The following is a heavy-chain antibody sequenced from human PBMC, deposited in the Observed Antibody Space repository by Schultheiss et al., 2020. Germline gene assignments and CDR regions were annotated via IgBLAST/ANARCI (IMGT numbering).Heavy chain of an antibody. CDR1: GFTFSDSY. CDR3: ARESGGSYDPYYYYYYMDV. J-gene: IGHJ6*03. V-gene: IGHV3-7*03. CDR2: IKQDGSEK. Sequence: GESLKISCAASGFTFSDSYMTWVRQAPGKGLEWVANIKQDGSEKYYVDSVKGRFTISRDNAKNSLYLQMNSLRAEDTAVYYCARESGGSYDPYYYYYYMDVWGKGTTVTVSS. D-gene: IGHD2-15*01.